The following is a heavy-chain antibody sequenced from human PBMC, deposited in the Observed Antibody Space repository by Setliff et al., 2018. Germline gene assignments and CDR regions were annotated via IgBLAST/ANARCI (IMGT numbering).Heavy chain of an antibody. D-gene: IGHD6-13*01. V-gene: IGHV1-18*01. CDR3: ARAPAYSSTPGSYAFDI. CDR1: GYTFTSYG. Sequence: ASVKVSCKASGYTFTSYGISWVRQAPGQGLERMGWVSAYNGNTNYAQKLQGRVTMTTDTSTSTAYMELRSLRSDDTAVYYCARAPAYSSTPGSYAFDIWGQGTMVTVSS. J-gene: IGHJ3*02. CDR2: VSAYNGNT.